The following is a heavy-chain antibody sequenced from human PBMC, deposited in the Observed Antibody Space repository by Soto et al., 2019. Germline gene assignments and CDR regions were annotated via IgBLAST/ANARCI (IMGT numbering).Heavy chain of an antibody. V-gene: IGHV4-59*12. J-gene: IGHJ5*02. Sequence: PSETLSLTCTVSGGSISSYYWSWIRQPPGKGLEWIGYIYYSGSTNYNPSLKSRVTISVDTSKNQFSLKLSSVTAADTAVYYCARDRLPAMVRGVTLKGWFDPWGQGTLVTV. CDR2: IYYSGST. CDR3: ARDRLPAMVRGVTLKGWFDP. CDR1: GGSISSYY. D-gene: IGHD3-10*01.